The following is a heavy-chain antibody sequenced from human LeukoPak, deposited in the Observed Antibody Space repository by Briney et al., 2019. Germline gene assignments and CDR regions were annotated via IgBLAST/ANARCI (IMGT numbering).Heavy chain of an antibody. Sequence: GGSLRLSCAGSGFTFGGYGMHWLRQTPGKGLEWVAVIAYDGSRAFYADSVKGRFTMSRDNSKNTMSVQMDDLRAEDTAVYYCTRYNNDHFDYWGQGTLVTVSS. CDR1: GFTFGGYG. V-gene: IGHV3-33*01. D-gene: IGHD1-14*01. J-gene: IGHJ4*02. CDR2: IAYDGSRA. CDR3: TRYNNDHFDY.